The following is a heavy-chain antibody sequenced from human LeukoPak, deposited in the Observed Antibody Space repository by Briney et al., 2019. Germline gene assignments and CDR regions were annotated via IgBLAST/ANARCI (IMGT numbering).Heavy chain of an antibody. D-gene: IGHD4-23*01. Sequence: ASVKVSCKASEGTFSSYAISWVRQAPGQGLEWMGQIIPMLGTASYAQRFQGRVTLTADESTSTAYMELSSLRSEDTAVYYCARESLPYGGNSFGHYYGMDVWGQGTTATVSS. J-gene: IGHJ6*02. V-gene: IGHV1-69*13. CDR1: EGTFSSYA. CDR3: ARESLPYGGNSFGHYYGMDV. CDR2: IIPMLGTA.